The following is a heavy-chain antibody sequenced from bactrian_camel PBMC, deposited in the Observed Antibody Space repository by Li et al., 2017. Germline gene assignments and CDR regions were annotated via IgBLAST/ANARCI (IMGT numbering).Heavy chain of an antibody. CDR1: VSAGGNFC. D-gene: IGHD6*01. J-gene: IGHJ6*01. V-gene: IGHV3S53*01. CDR3: AADHGSGPGDVRCPDEFGY. Sequence: HVQLVESGGGSAQSGGSLTLSCVAYVSAGGNFCMGWFRQAPGKEREGVAGIESDVSTSYADSVKGRFTISKDNAKNTLYLQMNSLKPEDTAMYYCAADHGSGPGDVRCPDEFGYWGQGTQVTVS. CDR2: IESDVST.